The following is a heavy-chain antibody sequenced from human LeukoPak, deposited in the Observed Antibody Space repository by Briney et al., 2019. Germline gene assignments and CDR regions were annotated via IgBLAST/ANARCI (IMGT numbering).Heavy chain of an antibody. CDR1: GGTFSSYA. D-gene: IGHD5-18*01. J-gene: IGHJ4*02. V-gene: IGHV1-69*06. CDR2: IIPIFSTA. Sequence: ASVKVSCKASGGTFSSYAISWVRQAPGQGLEWMGGIIPIFSTANYAQKFQGRVTITADKSTSTAYMELSSLRSEDTAVYYCARDMDTAMGGLDYWGQGTLVTVSS. CDR3: ARDMDTAMGGLDY.